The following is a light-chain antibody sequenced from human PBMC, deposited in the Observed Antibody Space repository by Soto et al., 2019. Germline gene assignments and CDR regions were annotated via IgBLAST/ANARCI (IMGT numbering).Light chain of an antibody. V-gene: IGKV3-20*01. CDR3: QQYGSSGT. CDR2: GAS. CDR1: QSVSNNY. Sequence: EIALTQSPGTLSLSPGERATLSXRASQSVSNNYLAWYQQKPGQAPRLLIYGASNRATGIPDRFSGSGSGTDSTLTISRLEPEDFAVYYCQQYGSSGTFGQGTKVDIK. J-gene: IGKJ1*01.